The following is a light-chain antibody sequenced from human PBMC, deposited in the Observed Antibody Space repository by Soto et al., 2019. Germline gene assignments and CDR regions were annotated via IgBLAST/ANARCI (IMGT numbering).Light chain of an antibody. V-gene: IGKV4-1*01. CDR2: WAS. CDR3: QQYFSTPQT. J-gene: IGKJ2*01. Sequence: DIVMTQSPDSLAVSLGERATINCKSSQSVLYNSNNKNFLAWYQQKPGQPPQLLIYWASTRESGVPDRFSGSGSETDFTLTISSLQAEDVAVYYCQQYFSTPQTFGQGTKLEIK. CDR1: QSVLYNSNNKNF.